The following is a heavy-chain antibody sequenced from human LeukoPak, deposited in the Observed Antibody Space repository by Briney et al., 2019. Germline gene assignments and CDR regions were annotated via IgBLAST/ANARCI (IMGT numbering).Heavy chain of an antibody. J-gene: IGHJ5*02. CDR3: ARVGVAYSGSYVKWFDP. CDR2: TYYSGST. D-gene: IGHD1-26*01. CDR1: DGSISSGGYS. V-gene: IGHV4-30-4*07. Sequence: SQTLSLTCAISDGSISSGGYSWSWIRQPPGKGLEWIGYTYYSGSTNYNPSLKSRVTISVDTSKNQFSLKLSSVTAADTAVYYCARVGVAYSGSYVKWFDPWGQGTLVTVSS.